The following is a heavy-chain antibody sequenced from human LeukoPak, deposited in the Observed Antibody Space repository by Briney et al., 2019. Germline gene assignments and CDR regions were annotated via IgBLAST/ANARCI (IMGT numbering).Heavy chain of an antibody. V-gene: IGHV3-23*01. D-gene: IGHD4-17*01. CDR2: ISGSAAST. CDR3: ARLRSAAFDI. Sequence: PGGSLRLSCAASGFTFNNYAMSWVRQAPGKGLEWVSAISGSAASTYYADSVKGRFTISRDNSYNTLYLQMNSLRAEDTAVYYCARLRSAAFDIWGQGTMVTVSS. CDR1: GFTFNNYA. J-gene: IGHJ3*02.